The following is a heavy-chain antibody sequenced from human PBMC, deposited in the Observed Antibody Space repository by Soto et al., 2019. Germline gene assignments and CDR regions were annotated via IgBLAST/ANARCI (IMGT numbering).Heavy chain of an antibody. CDR3: ARDGQYRTDGFDI. D-gene: IGHD5-12*01. J-gene: IGHJ3*02. Sequence: EAQLLESGGELIQPGGSLRLSCAASGFTYSSHGMSWVRQAPGKGLEWIAGLSRGGGSTYYADSVKGRFTISRYNSKNTLDLIMNSLRVEDTALYYCARDGQYRTDGFDIWGQGTMVTVSS. CDR2: LSRGGGST. V-gene: IGHV3-23*01. CDR1: GFTYSSHG.